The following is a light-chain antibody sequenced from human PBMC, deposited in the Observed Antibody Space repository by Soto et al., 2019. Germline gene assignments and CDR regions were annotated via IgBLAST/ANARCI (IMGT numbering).Light chain of an antibody. CDR2: EAS. J-gene: IGKJ5*01. Sequence: ILLTPYNSFLFPSLWGRDALPFRASQGINSHLAWYQQGPGKAPKLMIYEASTLQSGVPSRFSGSGSGTEFTLTISGLLPEDFATYHCQQLNNLPFTFGQGTRLEI. V-gene: IGKV1-9*01. CDR1: QGINSH. CDR3: QQLNNLPFT.